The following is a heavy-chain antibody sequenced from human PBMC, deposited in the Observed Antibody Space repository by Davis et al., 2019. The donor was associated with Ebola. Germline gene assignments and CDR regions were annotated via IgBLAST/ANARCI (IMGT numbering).Heavy chain of an antibody. CDR1: GFTFSSYA. D-gene: IGHD3-3*01. CDR2: LYYSGST. CDR3: ARQGWSGYSLRHWLDP. V-gene: IGHV4-38-2*01. Sequence: ESLKISCAASGFTFSSYAMSWIRQPPGKGLEWIGNLYYSGSTYYNPSLKSRVTISVDTSKNQFSLKLRSVTAADTAVYYCARQGWSGYSLRHWLDPWGRGTLVTVSS. J-gene: IGHJ5*02.